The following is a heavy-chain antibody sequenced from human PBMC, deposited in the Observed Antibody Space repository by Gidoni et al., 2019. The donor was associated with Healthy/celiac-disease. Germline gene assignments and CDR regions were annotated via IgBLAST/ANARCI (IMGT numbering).Heavy chain of an antibody. V-gene: IGHV3-33*01. CDR3: ARGNLINTGLYGY. D-gene: IGHD2-8*01. Sequence: QVQLVEAGGGVVQPGRSLRLSCAASGFTCSSYGMHWVRQAPGKGLEWVAVIWYDGSNKYYADSVKGRFTISRDNSKNTLYLQMNSLRAEDTAVYYCARGNLINTGLYGYWGQGTLVTVSS. CDR1: GFTCSSYG. J-gene: IGHJ4*02. CDR2: IWYDGSNK.